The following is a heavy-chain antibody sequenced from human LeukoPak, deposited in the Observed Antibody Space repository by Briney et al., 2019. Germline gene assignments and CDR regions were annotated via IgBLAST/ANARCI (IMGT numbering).Heavy chain of an antibody. D-gene: IGHD2-2*01. CDR2: ISSSSSYI. J-gene: IGHJ5*02. CDR1: GFTFSSYS. CDR3: ARGRKGIVVVPAANWFDP. Sequence: GGSLGLSCAASGFTFSSYSMNWVRQAPGKGLEWVSSISSSSSYIYYADSVKGRFTISRDNAKNSLYLQMNSLRAEDTAVYYCARGRKGIVVVPAANWFDPWGQGTLVTVSS. V-gene: IGHV3-21*01.